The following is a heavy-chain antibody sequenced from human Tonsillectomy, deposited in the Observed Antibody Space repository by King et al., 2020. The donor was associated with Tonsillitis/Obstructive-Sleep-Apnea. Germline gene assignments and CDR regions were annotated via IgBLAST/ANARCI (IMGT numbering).Heavy chain of an antibody. CDR3: ARGYYDTWSGYYTFFEY. Sequence: VQLVESGGGLVQPGGSLRLPCAASGFTFSSYWMHWVRQAPGKGLVWVSRINSDGSSTSYADSVKGRFTITRDNAKNTLYLQMNSLRAEDTAVYYWARGYYDTWSGYYTFFEYSGPGTPVTVSP. CDR1: GFTFSSYW. V-gene: IGHV3-74*02. J-gene: IGHJ4*02. D-gene: IGHD3-3*01. CDR2: INSDGSST.